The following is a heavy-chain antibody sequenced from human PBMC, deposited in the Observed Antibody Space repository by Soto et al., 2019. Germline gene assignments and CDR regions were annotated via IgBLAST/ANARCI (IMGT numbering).Heavy chain of an antibody. Sequence: QVQLQESGPGLVKPLETLSLTCTVSGGSISSGDYHWYWVRQHPGKGLEWIGYIQNSGNTYYNSSLRGRVTISLDTSKTQSSLNLRSVTAADTAVYYCAAKLRTSANDYLGQGTLVIVSS. J-gene: IGHJ4*02. CDR2: IQNSGNT. CDR1: GGSISSGDYH. D-gene: IGHD3-10*01. V-gene: IGHV4-31*03. CDR3: AAKLRTSANDY.